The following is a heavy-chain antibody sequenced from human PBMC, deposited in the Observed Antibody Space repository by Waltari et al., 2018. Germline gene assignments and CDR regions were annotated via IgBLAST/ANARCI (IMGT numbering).Heavy chain of an antibody. CDR3: ARGEPPLVAADY. V-gene: IGHV4-59*01. Sequence: QVQLQESGPGLVKPSETLSLTCTVSGGSISSYYWSWIRQPPGKGLEWIGYIYYSGSPNYNPALKSRVTISVDTSKNQFSLKLSSVTAADTAVYYCARGEPPLVAADYWGQGTLVTVSS. J-gene: IGHJ4*02. D-gene: IGHD2-15*01. CDR2: IYYSGSP. CDR1: GGSISSYY.